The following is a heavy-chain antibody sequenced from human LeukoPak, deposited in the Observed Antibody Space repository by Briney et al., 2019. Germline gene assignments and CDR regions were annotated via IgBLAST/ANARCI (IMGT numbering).Heavy chain of an antibody. CDR1: GFTFSSYG. J-gene: IGHJ3*02. CDR2: SAGSGGGGGT. CDR3: AKGTTGHCSGATCYPFDM. V-gene: IGHV3-23*01. Sequence: GGSLRLSCVASGFTFSSYGMNWVRPAPGRVLEGVSSSAGSGGGGGTYYADSVKGRFTISRDSSKNTLFLHMNSLRVEDTAVYYCAKGTTGHCSGATCYPFDMWGQGTVVTVSS. D-gene: IGHD2-15*01.